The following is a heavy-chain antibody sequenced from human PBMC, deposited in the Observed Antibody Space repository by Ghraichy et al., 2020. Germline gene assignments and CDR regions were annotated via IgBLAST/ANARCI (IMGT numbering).Heavy chain of an antibody. CDR3: AREVQGIAAAGTVF. CDR2: ISRSANTI. V-gene: IGHV3-48*03. Sequence: GGSLRLSCAASGFTFSSFEMNWVRQAPGKGLEWVSYISRSANTIYYADSVKGRFTISRDNAKNSLYLQMNSLRAEDTAIYYCAREVQGIAAAGTVFWGQGTLVTVSS. D-gene: IGHD6-13*01. J-gene: IGHJ4*02. CDR1: GFTFSSFE.